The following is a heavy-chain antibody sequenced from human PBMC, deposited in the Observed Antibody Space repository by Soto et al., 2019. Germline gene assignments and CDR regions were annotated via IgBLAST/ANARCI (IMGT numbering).Heavy chain of an antibody. CDR2: MYYTGVT. CDR1: GGSVRSGNHF. CDR3: ERGGEQLGYYGLDV. J-gene: IGHJ6*02. D-gene: IGHD1-1*01. Sequence: SETLSLTCPVSGGSVRSGNHFWNWIRQPPGRGLEWLGYMYYTGVTNYNPSLKSRVSMSVDTSKDQFSLNLTSLNAADTAVYSCERGGEQLGYYGLDVWGQGTTVTVSS. V-gene: IGHV4-61*01.